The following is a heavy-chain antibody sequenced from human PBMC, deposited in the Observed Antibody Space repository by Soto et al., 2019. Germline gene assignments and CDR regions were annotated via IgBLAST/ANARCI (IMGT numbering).Heavy chain of an antibody. CDR1: GYTLTNYA. Sequence: QVQLVQSGAEVKKPGASVKVYCKASGYTLTNYAIHWVRQAPGQRLEWMGWINPGNGDTKYSQEFQGRVTFTRDTSASTAYMELNSLRFEDTAVYYCARGYCSGGTCLYYFDYWGQGTLVTVSS. J-gene: IGHJ4*02. V-gene: IGHV1-3*01. CDR2: INPGNGDT. D-gene: IGHD2-15*01. CDR3: ARGYCSGGTCLYYFDY.